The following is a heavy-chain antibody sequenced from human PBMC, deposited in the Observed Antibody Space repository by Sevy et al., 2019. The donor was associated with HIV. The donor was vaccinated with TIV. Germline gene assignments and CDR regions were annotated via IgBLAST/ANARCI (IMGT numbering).Heavy chain of an antibody. CDR1: GFTFDDYA. D-gene: IGHD6-19*01. CDR3: AKAENRPYSSGWYDY. Sequence: GGSLRLSCAASGFTFDDYAMHWVRQAPGKGLEWVSGISWHSANIGYADSVKGRFTISRDNAKNSLYLQMNSLRAEDTALYYCAKAENRPYSSGWYDYWGQGTLVIVSS. CDR2: ISWHSANI. V-gene: IGHV3-9*01. J-gene: IGHJ4*02.